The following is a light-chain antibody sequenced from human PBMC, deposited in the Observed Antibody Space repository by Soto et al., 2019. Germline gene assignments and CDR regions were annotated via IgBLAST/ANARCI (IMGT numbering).Light chain of an antibody. Sequence: QSVRTEPPWASVTPGQRVTISCSGSSSNIESNTVYWYQQLPGMAPRLLIHTNDRRPSGVPDRFSGSKSGTSASLAISGLQSEDEADYYCLAWDDSLNGNLFGTGTKVTVL. J-gene: IGLJ1*01. CDR3: LAWDDSLNGNL. V-gene: IGLV1-44*01. CDR2: TND. CDR1: SSNIESNT.